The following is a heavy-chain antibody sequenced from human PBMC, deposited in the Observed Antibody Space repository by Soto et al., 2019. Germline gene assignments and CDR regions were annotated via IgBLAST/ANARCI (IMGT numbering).Heavy chain of an antibody. V-gene: IGHV4-31*03. CDR1: GGSISGAGYY. CDR2: IYYSGTT. CDR3: ARAWTAAAGWAKWFDL. D-gene: IGHD6-13*01. J-gene: IGHJ5*02. Sequence: QVQLQESGPGLVEPSQTLSLTCTVSGGSISGAGYYWSWIRQNPGKGLEWIGYIYYSGTTYYNPSLKSRLTISVDTSKTQWSLNLKSVTAADTAVYYCARAWTAAAGWAKWFDLWGQGTLVTVSS.